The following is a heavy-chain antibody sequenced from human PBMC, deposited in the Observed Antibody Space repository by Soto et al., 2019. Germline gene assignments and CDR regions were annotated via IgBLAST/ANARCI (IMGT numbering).Heavy chain of an antibody. CDR3: AKDGCGDYECGHFDY. CDR1: GFTISSYA. CDR2: ITGSGDSK. V-gene: IGHV3-23*01. J-gene: IGHJ4*02. Sequence: PGGSMRVSCAASGFTISSYAMNWVRQTPGKGLEWVAVITGSGDSKYYADSVKGRFTISRDNSKNTLYLQMNSLRAEDTAVYYCAKDGCGDYECGHFDYWGQGTLVTVSS. D-gene: IGHD4-17*01.